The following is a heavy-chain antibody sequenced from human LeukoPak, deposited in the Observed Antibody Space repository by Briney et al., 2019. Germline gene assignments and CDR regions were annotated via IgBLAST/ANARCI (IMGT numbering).Heavy chain of an antibody. D-gene: IGHD3-22*01. J-gene: IGHJ4*02. Sequence: PSETLSLTCTVSGGSISCGDYYWSWIRQHPGKGLEWIGYIYYSGSTYYNPSLKSRVTISVDTSKNQFSLKLSSVTAADTAVYYCARAVSGHYYDSTGADYWGQGTLVTVSS. CDR1: GGSISCGDYY. CDR2: IYYSGST. CDR3: ARAVSGHYYDSTGADY. V-gene: IGHV4-31*03.